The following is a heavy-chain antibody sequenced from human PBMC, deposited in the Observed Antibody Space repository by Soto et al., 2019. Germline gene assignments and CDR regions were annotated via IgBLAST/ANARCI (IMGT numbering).Heavy chain of an antibody. V-gene: IGHV3-48*01. Sequence: GGSLRLSCAAFGFTLDKYTMGWVRQAPGKGLEWVSYISSSSSTIYYADSVKGRFTISRDNAKNSLYLQMNSLRAEDTAVYYCAREESYSNYYYYYYMDVWGKGTTVTVSS. CDR3: AREESYSNYYYYYYMDV. CDR1: GFTLDKYT. D-gene: IGHD2-15*01. CDR2: ISSSSSTI. J-gene: IGHJ6*03.